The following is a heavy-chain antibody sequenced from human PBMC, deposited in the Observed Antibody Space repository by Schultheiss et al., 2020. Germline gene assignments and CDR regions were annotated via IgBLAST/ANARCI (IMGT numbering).Heavy chain of an antibody. D-gene: IGHD5-18*01. CDR1: GFTFSSYG. J-gene: IGHJ4*02. CDR2: IYYSGST. V-gene: IGHV4-31*02. Sequence: LRLSCAASGFTFSSYGMHWVRQHPGKGLEWIGYIYYSGSTYYNPSLKSRVTISVDTSKNQFSLKLSSVTAADTAVYYCARDAGDTAMVSGGGTFDYWGQGTLVTVSS. CDR3: ARDAGDTAMVSGGGTFDY.